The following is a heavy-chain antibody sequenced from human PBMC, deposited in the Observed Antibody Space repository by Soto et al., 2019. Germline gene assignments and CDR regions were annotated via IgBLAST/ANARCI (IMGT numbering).Heavy chain of an antibody. CDR3: TRALRYDSHSYQMD. D-gene: IGHD3-22*01. Sequence: EVQLVESGGGLVQPGGSLRLSCEASGFTSSDHYMDWVRQAPGKGLEWVARTRNKADGYTTEYAASVKGRFTISRVDSQNSVFLQMNSLQTEDTAVYFCTRALRYDSHSYQMDWGRGTLATVSS. V-gene: IGHV3-72*01. CDR2: TRNKADGYTT. CDR1: GFTSSDHY. J-gene: IGHJ4*02.